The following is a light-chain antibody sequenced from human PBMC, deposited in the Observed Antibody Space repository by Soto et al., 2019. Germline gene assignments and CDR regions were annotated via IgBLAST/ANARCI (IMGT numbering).Light chain of an antibody. Sequence: EIVLTQSPGTLSLSPGERATLSCRASQSFSTSYLAWYQHKPGQAPRLLIYNTFTRATGIPDRISGSGSGTDFTLTISRLEPEDFAVYYCQQYGGSPFTFGPGTKVDIK. CDR1: QSFSTSY. CDR3: QQYGGSPFT. V-gene: IGKV3-20*01. J-gene: IGKJ3*01. CDR2: NTF.